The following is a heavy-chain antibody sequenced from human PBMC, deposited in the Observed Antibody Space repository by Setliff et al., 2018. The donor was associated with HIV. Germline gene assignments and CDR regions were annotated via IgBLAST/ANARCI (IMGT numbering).Heavy chain of an antibody. CDR1: GCSFTTYP. J-gene: IGHJ4*02. Sequence: ASVKVSCKASGCSFTTYPMNWVRQAPGQGLEWMGWINTNTGNPTYAQGFTGRFVFSLDTSVSTAYLQISSLKAEDTAVYYCARDLGSSILDYWGQGTLVTVSS. CDR2: INTNTGNP. D-gene: IGHD3-10*01. V-gene: IGHV7-4-1*02. CDR3: ARDLGSSILDY.